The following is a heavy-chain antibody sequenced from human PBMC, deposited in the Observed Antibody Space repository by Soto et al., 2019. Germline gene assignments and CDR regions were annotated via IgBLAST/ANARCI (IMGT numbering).Heavy chain of an antibody. CDR2: IYHSGTT. V-gene: IGHV4-30-2*01. J-gene: IGHJ5*02. CDR3: DRDRGIDNWFDP. D-gene: IGHD6-13*01. Sequence: SETLSLTCAVSGGSISSGGYSWSWIRQPPGKGLEWIGYIYHSGTTYYNPSLKSRVTISLDRSKSQFSLNLSSVTAADTAVYYCDRDRGIDNWFDPWGQGTLVTVSS. CDR1: GGSISSGGYS.